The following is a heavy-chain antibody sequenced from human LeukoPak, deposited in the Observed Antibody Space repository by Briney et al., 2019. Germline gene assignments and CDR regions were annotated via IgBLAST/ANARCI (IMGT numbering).Heavy chain of an antibody. J-gene: IGHJ4*02. Sequence: SETLSLTCTVSGGSISSYYWSWIRQPPGKGLEWIGYIHHSGSANYNPSLKSRVTISVDTSKNQISLKVSSVTAADTAVYYCARSDGGSNWYGLCWGQGTLVTVSS. V-gene: IGHV4-59*08. CDR3: ARSDGGSNWYGLC. D-gene: IGHD6-13*01. CDR2: IHHSGSA. CDR1: GGSISSYY.